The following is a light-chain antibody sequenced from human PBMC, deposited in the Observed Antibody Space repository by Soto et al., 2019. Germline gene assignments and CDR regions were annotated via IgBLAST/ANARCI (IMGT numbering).Light chain of an antibody. V-gene: IGKV3-15*01. CDR3: QQYNNWLWT. CDR1: QSVRSN. Sequence: EIVVTHSPATLSVSPGERATLSCRASQSVRSNLAWYQQKPGQAPRLLIYGASTRATGTPARFSGRGSGTEFTLTISSMQSEDFAVYYCQQYNNWLWTFGQGTKVDIK. J-gene: IGKJ1*01. CDR2: GAS.